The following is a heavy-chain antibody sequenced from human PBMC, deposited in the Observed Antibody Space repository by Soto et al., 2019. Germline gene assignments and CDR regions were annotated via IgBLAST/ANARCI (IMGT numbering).Heavy chain of an antibody. V-gene: IGHV1-3*01. D-gene: IGHD3-10*01. Sequence: RASVKVSCKASGYTFTSYAMHWVRQAPGQRLEWMGWINAGNGNTKYSQKFQGRVTITRDTSASTAYMELSSLRSEDTAVYYCATHPTYYYGSGSYNSYYGMDVWGQGTTVTVSS. CDR3: ATHPTYYYGSGSYNSYYGMDV. CDR1: GYTFTSYA. J-gene: IGHJ6*02. CDR2: INAGNGNT.